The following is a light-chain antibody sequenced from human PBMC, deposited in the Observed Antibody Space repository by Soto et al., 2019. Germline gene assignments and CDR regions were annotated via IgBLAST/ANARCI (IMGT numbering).Light chain of an antibody. V-gene: IGLV1-44*01. CDR1: SSNIGSTT. CDR2: STD. Sequence: QSVLTQPPSASGTPGQRVTISCSGSSSNIGSTTVNWYQQLPGTAPQVLIFSTDQRPSGVPDRFSGSKSGTSASLAISGLQSEDDADYYCATWDDRLNGVVFGGGTKVTVL. CDR3: ATWDDRLNGVV. J-gene: IGLJ2*01.